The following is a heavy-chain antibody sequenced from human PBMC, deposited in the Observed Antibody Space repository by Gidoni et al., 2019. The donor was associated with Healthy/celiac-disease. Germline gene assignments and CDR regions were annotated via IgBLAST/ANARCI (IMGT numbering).Heavy chain of an antibody. D-gene: IGHD2-2*01. Sequence: QVQLQQWGAGLLKPSETLSLTCAVYVGSFSGYHWSRIRQPPGKGREWCGEINPSGSTNYNPSLKSRVNISVDTAKNQFSLKLSSVTAADTAVYYCARGRYCSSTSCSSPTDYWGQGTLVTVSS. CDR1: VGSFSGYH. V-gene: IGHV4-34*01. CDR3: ARGRYCSSTSCSSPTDY. CDR2: INPSGST. J-gene: IGHJ4*02.